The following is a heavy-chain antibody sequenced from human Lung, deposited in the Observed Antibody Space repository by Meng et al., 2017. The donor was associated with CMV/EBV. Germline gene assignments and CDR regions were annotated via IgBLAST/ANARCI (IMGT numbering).Heavy chain of an antibody. Sequence: GESLKISCAASGFTFSSYSMNWVRQAPGKGLEWVSSISSSSSYIYYADSVKGRFTISRDNAKNSLYLQMNSLRAEDTAVYYCARDGRGSRATRYVDYFDYWGQGKXVNGAS. J-gene: IGHJ4*02. CDR2: ISSSSSYI. D-gene: IGHD2-2*01. V-gene: IGHV3-21*01. CDR3: ARDGRGSRATRYVDYFDY. CDR1: GFTFSSYS.